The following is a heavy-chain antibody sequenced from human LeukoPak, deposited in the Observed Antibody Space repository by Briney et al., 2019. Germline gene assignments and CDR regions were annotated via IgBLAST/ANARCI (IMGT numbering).Heavy chain of an antibody. J-gene: IGHJ1*01. CDR1: GFTFS. Sequence: GGSLRLSCAASGFTFSWVRQAPGKGLEWVSFITPNADRTSYADSVEGRFTISRDNPRNTLYMQMNSLRDEDTAVYYCAITHGYYDGSGYWVQWGQGTLVTVSS. CDR2: ITPNADRT. D-gene: IGHD3-22*01. V-gene: IGHV3-23*01. CDR3: AITHGYYDGSGYWVQ.